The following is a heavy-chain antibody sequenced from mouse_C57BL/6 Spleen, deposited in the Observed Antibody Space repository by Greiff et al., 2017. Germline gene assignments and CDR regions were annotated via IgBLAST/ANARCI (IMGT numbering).Heavy chain of an antibody. CDR1: GYSITSGYY. V-gene: IGHV3-6*01. CDR3: ASELGRWHFDV. J-gene: IGHJ1*03. Sequence: EVKVEESGPGLVKPSQSLSLTCSVTGYSITSGYYWNWIRQFPGNKLELMVYISYDGSNNYNPSLKNRISITRDTSKNQFFLKLDSLTTEDAATYYCASELGRWHFDVGGTGTTVTVSS. CDR2: ISYDGSN. D-gene: IGHD4-1*01.